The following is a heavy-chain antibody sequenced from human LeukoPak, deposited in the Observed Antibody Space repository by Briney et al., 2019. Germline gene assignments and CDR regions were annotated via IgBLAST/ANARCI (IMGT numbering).Heavy chain of an antibody. D-gene: IGHD2-21*01. CDR3: ARGNIFRSVDY. Sequence: ASVKVSCKASGGTFSSYAISWVRQAPGQGLEWMGWMNPNSGNTGYAQKFQGRVTITRNTSISTAYMELSSLRSEDTAVYYCARGNIFRSVDYWGQGTLVTVSS. J-gene: IGHJ4*02. V-gene: IGHV1-8*03. CDR2: MNPNSGNT. CDR1: GGTFSSYA.